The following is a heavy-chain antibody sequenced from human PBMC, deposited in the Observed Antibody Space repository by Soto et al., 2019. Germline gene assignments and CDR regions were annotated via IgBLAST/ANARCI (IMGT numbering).Heavy chain of an antibody. Sequence: QVQLQESGPGLVKPSGTLSLTCAVSGGSISTSNWWSWVRQPPGKGLEWIGDVYRTGSTNYHPSHESRLTISVDASKNPFSLTLTPGTAADTAVYYCARASATIAAAAIFDCWGQGTLVTVSS. D-gene: IGHD6-13*01. CDR3: ARASATIAAAAIFDC. J-gene: IGHJ4*02. V-gene: IGHV4-4*02. CDR1: GGSISTSNW. CDR2: VYRTGST.